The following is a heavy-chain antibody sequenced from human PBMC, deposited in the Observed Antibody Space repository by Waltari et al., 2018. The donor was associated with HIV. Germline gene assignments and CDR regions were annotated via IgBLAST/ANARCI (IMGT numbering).Heavy chain of an antibody. V-gene: IGHV3-74*01. CDR2: INTDGSST. CDR3: ARGGHCSGISCYTGDYSYGLDV. J-gene: IGHJ6*02. CDR1: GFTFRSSW. Sequence: EVQLVESGGGLVQPGGSLRLSCAASGFTFRSSWIHWVGHAPGKGLVWVSRINTDGSSTSYADSVKGRFTISRDNAKNTLYLQMNSLRAEDTAVYYCARGGHCSGISCYTGDYSYGLDVSGQGTTVTVSS. D-gene: IGHD2-2*02.